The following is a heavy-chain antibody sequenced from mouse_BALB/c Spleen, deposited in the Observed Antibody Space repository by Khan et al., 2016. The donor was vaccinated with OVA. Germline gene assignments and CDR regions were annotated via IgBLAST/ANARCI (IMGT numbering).Heavy chain of an antibody. J-gene: IGHJ3*01. Sequence: QVQLQQSGAELVRPGSSVKISCKASGYAFSNYWMNWVKQRPGQGLEWIGQINPGDGDTNYNGKFKGKATLTADKSSSTAYLQLSSLTSEDSAVDFCARKGYGNYAFAYWGQGTLVTVSA. D-gene: IGHD2-10*02. CDR3: ARKGYGNYAFAY. V-gene: IGHV1-80*01. CDR2: INPGDGDT. CDR1: GYAFSNYW.